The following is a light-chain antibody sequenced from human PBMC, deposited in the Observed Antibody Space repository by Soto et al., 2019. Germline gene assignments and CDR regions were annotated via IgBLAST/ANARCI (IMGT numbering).Light chain of an antibody. Sequence: EIVMTQSPATLSLSPGERATLSCRASQSVSSYLAWYQQKPGQAPRLLIHGASTRATGIPARFGGSGSGTEFTLTISSLQSEDFAVYYCQQYNNWPWTFGQGTKVDIK. CDR2: GAS. CDR1: QSVSSY. J-gene: IGKJ1*01. CDR3: QQYNNWPWT. V-gene: IGKV3-15*01.